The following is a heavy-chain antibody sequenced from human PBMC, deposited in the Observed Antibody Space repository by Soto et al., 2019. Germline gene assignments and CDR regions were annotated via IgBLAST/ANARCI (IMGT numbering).Heavy chain of an antibody. D-gene: IGHD5-18*01. Sequence: PGGSLRLSCAASGFTFSSYGMHWVRQAPGKGLEWVAVIWYDGSNKYYADSVKGRFTISRDNSKNTLYLQMNSLRAEDTAVYYCARHGVQLTAAPHNYFDYWGQGTLVTVSS. CDR3: ARHGVQLTAAPHNYFDY. V-gene: IGHV3-33*01. J-gene: IGHJ4*02. CDR2: IWYDGSNK. CDR1: GFTFSSYG.